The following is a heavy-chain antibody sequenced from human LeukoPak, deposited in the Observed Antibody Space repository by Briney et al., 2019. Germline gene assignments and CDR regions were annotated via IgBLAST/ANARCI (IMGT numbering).Heavy chain of an antibody. CDR2: IYYSGST. D-gene: IGHD6-19*01. V-gene: IGHV4-59*01. CDR1: GGSISSYY. J-gene: IGHJ5*02. CDR3: ARWDIAVAGRNWFDP. Sequence: PSDTLSLTCTVSGGSISSYYWSWIRQPPGKGLEWIGYIYYSGSTNYNPSLKSRVTISVDTSKNQFSLKLSSVTAADTAVYYCARWDIAVAGRNWFDPWGQGTLVTVSS.